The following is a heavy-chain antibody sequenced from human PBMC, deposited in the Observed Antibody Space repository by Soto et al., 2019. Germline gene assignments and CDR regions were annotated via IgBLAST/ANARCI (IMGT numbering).Heavy chain of an antibody. CDR1: GFTFSSYA. CDR3: AKDRDIVVVVAADDAFDI. V-gene: IGHV3-23*01. Sequence: ELQLLESGGGLVQPGGSLRLSCAASGFTFSSYAMNWVRQAPGKGLEWVSAISGSGGSTYYADSVKGRFTISRDNSKNTLDLKMNSLRAEDTAVYYCAKDRDIVVVVAADDAFDIWGQGTMVSVSS. CDR2: ISGSGGST. D-gene: IGHD2-15*01. J-gene: IGHJ3*02.